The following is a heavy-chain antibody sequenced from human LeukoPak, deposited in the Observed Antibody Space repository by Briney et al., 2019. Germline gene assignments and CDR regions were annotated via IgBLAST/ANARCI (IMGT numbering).Heavy chain of an antibody. J-gene: IGHJ4*02. CDR1: GFTFRSYG. CDR3: AKGHTAMITQDY. D-gene: IGHD1-20*01. Sequence: GGFLRLSCAAPGFTFRSYGMHWVRQAPGKGLEWVAVISYDGSSKYYADPVKGRFTISRDNSKNTLYLQMNSLRAEDTAVYYCAKGHTAMITQDYWGQGTLVTVSS. CDR2: ISYDGSSK. V-gene: IGHV3-30*18.